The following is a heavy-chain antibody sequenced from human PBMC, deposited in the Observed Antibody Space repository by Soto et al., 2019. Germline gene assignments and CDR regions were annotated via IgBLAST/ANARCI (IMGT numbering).Heavy chain of an antibody. CDR3: AHIVVAGLGYYFDY. Sequence: QITLKESGPTLVKPTQTLTLTCTFSGFSLSSTRMAVGWILQPPVKALEWLALIYWDDDKRYSPFLKSRLTITKDTSKNQVVLTMSNMDTVDTARYYCAHIVVAGLGYYFDYWGQGTLVTVSS. CDR1: GFSLSSTRMA. V-gene: IGHV2-5*02. D-gene: IGHD6-19*01. J-gene: IGHJ4*02. CDR2: IYWDDDK.